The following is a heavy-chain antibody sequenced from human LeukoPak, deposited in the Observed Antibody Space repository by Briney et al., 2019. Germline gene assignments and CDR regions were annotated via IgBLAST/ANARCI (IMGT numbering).Heavy chain of an antibody. D-gene: IGHD3-10*01. CDR1: GGSISSYY. V-gene: IGHV4-59*01. J-gene: IGHJ6*02. CDR2: IYYSGST. CDR3: ARVPPGELLLIRYGMDV. Sequence: SETLSLTCTVSGGSISSYYWSWIRQPPGKGLEWIGYIYYSGSTNYNPSLKSRVTISVDTSKNQFSLKLSSVTAADTAVYYCARVPPGELLLIRYGMDVWGQGATVTVS.